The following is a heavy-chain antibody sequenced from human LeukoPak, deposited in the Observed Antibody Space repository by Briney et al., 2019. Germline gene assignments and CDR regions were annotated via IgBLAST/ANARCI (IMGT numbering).Heavy chain of an antibody. J-gene: IGHJ4*02. D-gene: IGHD1-1*01. CDR2: ISAYNGNT. Sequence: ASVKVSCKASGYTFTSYGISWVRQAPGQGLEWMGWISAYNGNTNYAQKPQGRVTMTTDTSTSTAYMELRSLRSDDTAVYYCARDLVWAAAGNWYGGDYWGQGTLVTVSS. V-gene: IGHV1-18*01. CDR3: ARDLVWAAAGNWYGGDY. CDR1: GYTFTSYG.